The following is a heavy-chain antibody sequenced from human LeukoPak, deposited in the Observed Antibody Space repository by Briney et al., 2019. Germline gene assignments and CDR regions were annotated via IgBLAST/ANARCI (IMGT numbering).Heavy chain of an antibody. V-gene: IGHV3-23*01. D-gene: IGHD1-26*01. CDR2: IVGSGDST. Sequence: GGSLRLSCAASGFTFSSYAMSWVRQAPGKGLEWVSAIVGSGDSTFYADSVKGRFTISRDNSKNTLYLQMNSLRAEDTAVYYCARGGSYLSAFDIWGQGTMVTVSS. J-gene: IGHJ3*02. CDR3: ARGGSYLSAFDI. CDR1: GFTFSSYA.